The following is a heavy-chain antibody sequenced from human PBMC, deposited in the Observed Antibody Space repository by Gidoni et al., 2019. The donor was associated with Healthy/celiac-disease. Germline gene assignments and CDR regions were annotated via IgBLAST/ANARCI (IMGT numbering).Heavy chain of an antibody. CDR2: IYYSGST. J-gene: IGHJ6*02. V-gene: IGHV4-31*03. Sequence: QVQLQESGPGLVKPSQTLSLTCTVSGGSISSGGYYWSWIRQHPGKGLEWIGYIYYSGSTYYNPSLKSRVTISVDTSKNQFSLKLSSVTAADTAVYYCARDAYCGGDCTEDYYYGMDVWGQGTTVTVSS. CDR3: ARDAYCGGDCTEDYYYGMDV. CDR1: GGSISSGGYY. D-gene: IGHD2-21*02.